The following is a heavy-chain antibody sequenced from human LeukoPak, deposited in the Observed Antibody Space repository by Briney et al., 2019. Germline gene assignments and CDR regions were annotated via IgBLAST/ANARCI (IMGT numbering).Heavy chain of an antibody. D-gene: IGHD6-19*01. CDR1: GGSFSGYY. J-gene: IGHJ4*02. CDR3: ARQTIAVAGIDY. CDR2: INHSGST. V-gene: IGHV4-34*01. Sequence: SETLSLTCAVYGGSFSGYYWSWIRQPPGKGLEWIGEINHSGSTNYNPSLKSRVTISVDTSKNQFSLKLSSVTAADTAVYYCARQTIAVAGIDYWGQGTLVTVSS.